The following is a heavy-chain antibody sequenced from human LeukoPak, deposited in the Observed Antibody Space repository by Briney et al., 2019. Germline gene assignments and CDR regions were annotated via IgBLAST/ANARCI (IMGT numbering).Heavy chain of an antibody. Sequence: PGGSLRLSCAASGFTFSNYEMHWVRQATGKGLEWVAFIRYDGSNKYCADSVKGRFTISRDNSKNTLYLQMNSLRAEDTAVYYCAKDLGCSGGSCYPPTSYYMDVWGKGTTVTISS. D-gene: IGHD2-15*01. CDR1: GFTFSNYE. V-gene: IGHV3-30*02. CDR2: IRYDGSNK. J-gene: IGHJ6*03. CDR3: AKDLGCSGGSCYPPTSYYMDV.